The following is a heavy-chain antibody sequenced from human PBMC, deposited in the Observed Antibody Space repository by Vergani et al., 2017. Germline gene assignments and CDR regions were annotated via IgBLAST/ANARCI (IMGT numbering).Heavy chain of an antibody. CDR3: ARDNKLLRPRACDL. J-gene: IGHJ3*01. D-gene: IGHD2-15*01. Sequence: QVQLQESGPGLVKPSQTLSLTCTVPGASINNDFYYWHWIRQPAGKGLEWIWRIYVSGITDYNSSLQSRVSMSVDTSKNQFSLTLTSVTAADTAVYYCARDNKLLRPRACDLWGQGTMVTVSS. CDR2: IYVSGIT. V-gene: IGHV4-61*02. CDR1: GASINNDFYY.